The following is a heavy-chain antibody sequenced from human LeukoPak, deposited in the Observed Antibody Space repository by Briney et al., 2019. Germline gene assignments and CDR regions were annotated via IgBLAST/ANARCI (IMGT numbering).Heavy chain of an antibody. CDR3: ARSLDSGSYPNFPFDY. V-gene: IGHV1-3*01. CDR2: INAGNGNT. Sequence: GASVKVSCKASGYTFTSYAMHWVRQAPGQRLEWMGWINAGNGNTKYSQKFQGRVTITRDTSASTAYMELSSLRSEDTAVYYCARSLDSGSYPNFPFDYWGQGTLVTVSS. D-gene: IGHD3-10*01. CDR1: GYTFTSYA. J-gene: IGHJ4*02.